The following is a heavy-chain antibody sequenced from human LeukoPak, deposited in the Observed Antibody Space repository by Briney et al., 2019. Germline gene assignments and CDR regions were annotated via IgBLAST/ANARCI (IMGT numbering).Heavy chain of an antibody. CDR1: GFSFGSYA. V-gene: IGHV3-23*01. Sequence: WGSLRLSCAASGFSFGSYAMSWVRQAPGKGLEWVSAISGRGGSTYYAASVKGRFTISRDNSKNTLYLQMNSLRAEDTAVYYCAKDRVSGWPQLDYWGQGTLVTVSS. CDR3: AKDRVSGWPQLDY. J-gene: IGHJ4*02. CDR2: ISGRGGST. D-gene: IGHD6-19*01.